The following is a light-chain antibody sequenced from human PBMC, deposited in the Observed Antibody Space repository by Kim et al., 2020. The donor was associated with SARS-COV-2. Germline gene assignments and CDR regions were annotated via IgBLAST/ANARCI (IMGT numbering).Light chain of an antibody. CDR1: QSMRAVY. V-gene: IGKV3-20*01. J-gene: IGKJ2*03. CDR3: HHLSSSPYYS. Sequence: PGERATLTCRDSQSMRAVYLVWYQQKPGQPPPLLMYGKPTKAHGSPDRWIGSKAGTDFLLSTRRLEPEDAVIFYCHHLSSSPYYSLGQGTKLEI. CDR2: GKP.